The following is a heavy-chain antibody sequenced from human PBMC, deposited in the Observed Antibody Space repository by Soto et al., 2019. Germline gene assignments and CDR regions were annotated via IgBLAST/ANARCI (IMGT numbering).Heavy chain of an antibody. CDR3: ARGPEYCSSTSCYDYFDY. Sequence: SVKVSCKASGGTFSSYAISWVRQAPGQGLEWMGGIIPIFGIANYAQKFQGRVTITADKSTSTAYMELSSLRSEDTAVYYCARGPEYCSSTSCYDYFDYWGQGTLVTVSS. CDR2: IIPIFGIA. D-gene: IGHD2-2*01. CDR1: GGTFSSYA. J-gene: IGHJ4*02. V-gene: IGHV1-69*10.